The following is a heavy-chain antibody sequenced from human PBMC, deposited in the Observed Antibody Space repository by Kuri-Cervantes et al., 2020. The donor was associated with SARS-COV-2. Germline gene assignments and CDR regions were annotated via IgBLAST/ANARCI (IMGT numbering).Heavy chain of an antibody. V-gene: IGHV1-69*06. D-gene: IGHD3-10*01. CDR3: TKDSRSAHELLWFGEIHWNWFDP. CDR2: IIPIFGTA. CDR1: GGTFSRNA. Sequence: SVKVSCKTSGGTFSRNAISWVRQAPGQGLEWMGGIIPIFGTANYAQKFQGRVSITADRSTSTAYMELSSLRAEDTAVYYCTKDSRSAHELLWFGEIHWNWFDPWGQGTLVTVSS. J-gene: IGHJ5*02.